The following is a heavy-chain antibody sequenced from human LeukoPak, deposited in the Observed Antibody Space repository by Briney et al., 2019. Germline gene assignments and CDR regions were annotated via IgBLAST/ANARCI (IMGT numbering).Heavy chain of an antibody. CDR3: TVRSSI. J-gene: IGHJ4*02. V-gene: IGHV3-15*01. CDR2: IKSKGDGETI. CDR1: GITFSDYW. D-gene: IGHD3-3*02. Sequence: PGGSLRLSCVASGITFSDYWMSWVRQAPGKGLEWVGRIKSKGDGETIDYNTPVKGRFSISRDDSKNTLYLQMNSLKDEDTATYYCTVRSSIWSQGTLVTVSS.